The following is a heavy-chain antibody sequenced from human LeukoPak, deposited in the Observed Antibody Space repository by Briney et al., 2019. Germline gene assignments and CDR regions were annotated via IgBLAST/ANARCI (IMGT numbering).Heavy chain of an antibody. D-gene: IGHD2-21*01. V-gene: IGHV4-39*07. J-gene: IGHJ4*02. Sequence: WIRQPPGKGLEWIGSIYYSGSTYYNPSLKSRVTISVDTSKNQFSLKLSSVTAADTAVYYCARDLWVFGGDYFDYWGQGTLVTVSS. CDR2: IYYSGST. CDR3: ARDLWVFGGDYFDY.